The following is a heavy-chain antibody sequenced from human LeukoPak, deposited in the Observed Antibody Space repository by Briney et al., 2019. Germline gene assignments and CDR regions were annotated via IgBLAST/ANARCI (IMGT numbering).Heavy chain of an antibody. CDR2: IYASGST. D-gene: IGHD2-2*03. V-gene: IGHV4-4*07. Sequence: SETLSLTCTVSGGSISTYYWSWIRRPAGKGLEWIGLIYASGSTNYNPSLKSRVTMSVDTSKNQFSLNLSSVTAADTAVYYCAREVGSLDYWGQGTLVTVSS. CDR1: GGSISTYY. CDR3: AREVGSLDY. J-gene: IGHJ4*02.